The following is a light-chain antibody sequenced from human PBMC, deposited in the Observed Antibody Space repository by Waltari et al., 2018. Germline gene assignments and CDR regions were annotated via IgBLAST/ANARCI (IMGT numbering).Light chain of an antibody. CDR3: QQLNSYPLT. V-gene: IGKV1-9*01. CDR1: QGINTY. CDR2: TAS. Sequence: DIQLTQSPSFLSASVGDRVTITCRASQGINTYLAWYQQKPGKAPKVLIYTASTLHTGVPSRFSGSGSGTEFTLTISSLQPEDFATYYCQQLNSYPLTFGGGTKVEIK. J-gene: IGKJ4*01.